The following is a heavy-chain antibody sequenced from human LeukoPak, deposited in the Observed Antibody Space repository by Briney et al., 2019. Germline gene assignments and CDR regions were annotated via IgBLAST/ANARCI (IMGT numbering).Heavy chain of an antibody. J-gene: IGHJ4*02. D-gene: IGHD3-22*01. CDR1: GFTFNSYA. V-gene: IGHV3-23*01. CDR2: ISGSGGST. Sequence: GGSLRLSSAASGFTFNSYAMTWVRQAPGKGLEWVSAISGSGGSTNYADSVKGRFTISRDNSKNTLYLQMNSLRAEDTAIYYCAKGMNAYYYDSSGYWGQGTLVTVSS. CDR3: AKGMNAYYYDSSGY.